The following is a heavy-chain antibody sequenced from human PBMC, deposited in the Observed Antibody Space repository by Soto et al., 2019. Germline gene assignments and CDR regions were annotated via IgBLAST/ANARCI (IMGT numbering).Heavy chain of an antibody. D-gene: IGHD3-16*01. CDR2: ISAYNGNT. V-gene: IGHV1-18*01. CDR1: GYTFTSYA. J-gene: IGHJ4*02. CDR3: ARDHGGGITCE. Sequence: QVQLVQSGAEVKKPGASVKVSCKASGYTFTSYAISWVRQAPGQGLEWMGWISAYNGNTKYAQKLQGRVTMTTDTPTSTAYTELRSLRSDETAVYYCARDHGGGITCEWGKGTLVTVSS.